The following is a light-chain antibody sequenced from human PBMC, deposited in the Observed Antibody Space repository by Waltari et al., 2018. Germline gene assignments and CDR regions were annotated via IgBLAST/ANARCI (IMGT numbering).Light chain of an antibody. CDR2: MAS. Sequence: DIQMTQSPSTLSASVGDRVTITCRASQSIRNYLAWYQQKPGKAPKLLIFMASTLQREVPSRFSGSGSGTEVALTISGRQADDFATYFCQHFNSYPFIFGRGTKLEIK. CDR1: QSIRNY. J-gene: IGKJ2*01. CDR3: QHFNSYPFI. V-gene: IGKV1-5*03.